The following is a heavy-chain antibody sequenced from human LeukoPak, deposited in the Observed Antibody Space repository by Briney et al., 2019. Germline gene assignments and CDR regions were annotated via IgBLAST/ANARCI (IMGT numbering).Heavy chain of an antibody. CDR1: GGYISSYY. D-gene: IGHD3-22*01. CDR3: ARQRPYYYDGSGYYDP. CDR2: MYYSGST. Sequence: PSETLSLTCTVSGGYISSYYWSWIRQSPGKGLEWIGYMYYSGSTNCNPSLKSRVTISLDTSKNQLSLKLSSVTAADTAVYYCARQRPYYYDGSGYYDPRGQGILVTVSS. J-gene: IGHJ5*02. V-gene: IGHV4-59*08.